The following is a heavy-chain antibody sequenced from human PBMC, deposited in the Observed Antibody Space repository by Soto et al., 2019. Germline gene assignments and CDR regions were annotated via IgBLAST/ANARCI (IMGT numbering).Heavy chain of an antibody. V-gene: IGHV1-69*13. CDR2: IIPIFGTA. CDR1: VGTFSSYA. D-gene: IGHD6-6*01. CDR3: ARRSIIAARGGYYYGMDV. J-gene: IGHJ6*02. Sequence: SVKVSCKASVGTFSSYAISWVRQAPGQGLEWMGGIIPIFGTANYAQKFQGRVTITADESTSTAYMELSSLRSEDTAVYYCARRSIIAARGGYYYGMDVWGQGTTVTVSS.